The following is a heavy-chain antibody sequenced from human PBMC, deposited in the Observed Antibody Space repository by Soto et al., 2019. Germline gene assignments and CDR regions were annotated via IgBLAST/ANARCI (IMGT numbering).Heavy chain of an antibody. CDR2: INHSGST. Sequence: ASETLSLTCAVYGGSFSGYYWSWIRQPPGKGLEWIGEINHSGSTNYNPSLKSRVTISVDTSKNQFSLKLSSVTAADTAVYYCARRATNYYYYGMDVWGQGTTVTSP. CDR1: GGSFSGYY. J-gene: IGHJ6*02. V-gene: IGHV4-34*01. CDR3: ARRATNYYYYGMDV.